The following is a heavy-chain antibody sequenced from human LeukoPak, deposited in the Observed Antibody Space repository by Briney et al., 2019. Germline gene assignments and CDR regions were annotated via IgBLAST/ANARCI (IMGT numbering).Heavy chain of an antibody. CDR1: GGSFSGYY. CDR3: ARGGYDFWSGYPLDY. CDR2: INHSGST. Sequence: SETLSLTCAVYGGSFSGYYWSWIRQPPGKGLEWIGEINHSGSTNYNPSLKSRVTISVDTSKNQFSLKLSSVTAADTAVYYCARGGYDFWSGYPLDYCGQGTLVTVSS. D-gene: IGHD3-3*01. J-gene: IGHJ4*02. V-gene: IGHV4-34*01.